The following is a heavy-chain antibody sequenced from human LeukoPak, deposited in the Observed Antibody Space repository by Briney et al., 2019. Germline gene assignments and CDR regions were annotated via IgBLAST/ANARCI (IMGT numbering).Heavy chain of an antibody. CDR3: ARDYDSSGYSVGY. CDR2: INHSGST. CDR1: GGSFSGYY. Sequence: PSETLSLTCAVYGGSFSGYYWSWIRQPPGKGLEWIGEINHSGSTNYNPSLKSRVTISVDTSKNQFSLKLSSVTAADTAVYYCARDYDSSGYSVGYWGQGTLVTVSS. V-gene: IGHV4-34*01. D-gene: IGHD3-22*01. J-gene: IGHJ4*02.